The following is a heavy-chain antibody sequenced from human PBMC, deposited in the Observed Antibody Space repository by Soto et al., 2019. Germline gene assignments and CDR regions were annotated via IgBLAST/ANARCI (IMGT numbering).Heavy chain of an antibody. CDR3: ARHPERIAEIGWFDP. Sequence: EVQLVESGGGLVQPGGSLRLSCAASGFTFSSYSMNWVRQAPGKGLEWVSYISSSISTIYYADCVKGRFPISRDNAKNSLYLQMNSLRAEDTAVYYCARHPERIAEIGWFDPWGQGTLVTVSS. D-gene: IGHD6-13*01. CDR2: ISSSISTI. CDR1: GFTFSSYS. J-gene: IGHJ5*02. V-gene: IGHV3-48*01.